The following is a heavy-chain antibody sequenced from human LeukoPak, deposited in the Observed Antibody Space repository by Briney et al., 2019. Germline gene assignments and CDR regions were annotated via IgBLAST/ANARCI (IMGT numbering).Heavy chain of an antibody. Sequence: GGSLRLSCAVSGSTLDIYWLIWVSQGPGKGREWVANVNQEGSEIYYVDSVKGRFTISRDNAKNSLYLQMNSLRAEDTAVYCGAGECSFDRWDAVDICGQGTVVTVSS. V-gene: IGHV3-7*01. J-gene: IGHJ3*02. CDR1: GSTLDIYW. CDR3: AGECSFDRWDAVDI. CDR2: VNQEGSEI. D-gene: IGHD2-15*01.